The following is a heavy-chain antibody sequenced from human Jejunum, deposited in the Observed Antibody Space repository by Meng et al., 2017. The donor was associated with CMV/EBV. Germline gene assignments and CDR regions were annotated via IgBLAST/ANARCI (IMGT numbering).Heavy chain of an antibody. V-gene: IGHV4-61*01. Sequence: CSVSGGSVSGTSYYWSWIRQSPGKGLEWIGYVHYRGNTKYNPSLESRVSTSVDTSNNQFSLKLRYVTAADTAVYYCARDNRGMDVWGQGTTVTVSS. CDR3: ARDNRGMDV. J-gene: IGHJ6*02. CDR1: GGSVSGTSYY. CDR2: VHYRGNT.